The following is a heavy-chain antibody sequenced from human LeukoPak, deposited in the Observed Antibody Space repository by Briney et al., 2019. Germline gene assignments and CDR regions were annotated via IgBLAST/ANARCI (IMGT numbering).Heavy chain of an antibody. CDR3: ASPSRRWSSSWHYFDY. CDR2: ISYSGST. V-gene: IGHV4-59*08. Sequence: SETLSLTCTVSGGSISSYYWSWIRQPPGKGLEWIGYISYSGSTNYNPSLKSRVTISVDTSKNQFSLKLSSVTAADTAVYYCASPSRRWSSSWHYFDYWGQGTLVTVPS. D-gene: IGHD6-13*01. CDR1: GGSISSYY. J-gene: IGHJ4*02.